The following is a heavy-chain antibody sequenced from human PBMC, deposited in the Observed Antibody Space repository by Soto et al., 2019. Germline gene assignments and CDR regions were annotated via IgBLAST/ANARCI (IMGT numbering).Heavy chain of an antibody. CDR3: AKDPGSSSSSHLYDY. CDR2: ISWNSGSI. Sequence: EVQLVESGGGLVQPGRSLRLSCAASGFTCDDYAMHWVRHAPGKGLEWVSGISWNSGSIGYADSVKSRVTISRDNAQNSLYLHMNSPRADDTALYYCAKDPGSSSSSHLYDYWGQRTMVTVSS. J-gene: IGHJ4*02. V-gene: IGHV3-9*01. CDR1: GFTCDDYA. D-gene: IGHD6-6*01.